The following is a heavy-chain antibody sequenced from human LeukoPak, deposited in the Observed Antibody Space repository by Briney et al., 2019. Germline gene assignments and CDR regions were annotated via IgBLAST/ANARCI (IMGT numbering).Heavy chain of an antibody. Sequence: GGSLRLSCAASGFTFSSYWMHWVRQAPGKGLEWVSSISSSSSYIYYADSVKGRFTISRDNAKNSLYLQMNSLRAEDTAVYYCARLYDSSGYYLYYYYGMDVWGQGTTVTVSS. V-gene: IGHV3-21*01. J-gene: IGHJ6*02. D-gene: IGHD3-22*01. CDR3: ARLYDSSGYYLYYYYGMDV. CDR2: ISSSSSYI. CDR1: GFTFSSYW.